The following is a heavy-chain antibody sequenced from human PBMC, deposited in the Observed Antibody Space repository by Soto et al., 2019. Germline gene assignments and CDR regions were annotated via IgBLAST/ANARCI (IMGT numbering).Heavy chain of an antibody. D-gene: IGHD6-6*01. CDR2: IIPIFGTA. CDR3: ARDSSNWFDP. Sequence: SVKVSCKASGYTFNNFDINWVRQAPGQGLEWMGGIIPIFGTANYAQKFQGRVTITADESTSTAYMELSSLRSEDTAVYYCARDSSNWFDPWGQGTLVTVSS. J-gene: IGHJ5*02. CDR1: GYTFNNFD. V-gene: IGHV1-69*13.